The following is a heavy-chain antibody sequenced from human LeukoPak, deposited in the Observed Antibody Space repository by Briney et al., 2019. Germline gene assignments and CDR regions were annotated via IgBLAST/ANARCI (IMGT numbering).Heavy chain of an antibody. V-gene: IGHV3-30*02. D-gene: IGHD3-10*01. CDR1: GFTFSNYG. CDR3: ARETKRFGELLGGWQYYFDY. J-gene: IGHJ4*02. CDR2: IRYDGSNK. Sequence: PGGSLRLSCAASGFTFSNYGMHWVRQAPGKGLEWVAFIRYDGSNKYYADSVKGRFTISRDNSKNTLYLQMNNLRTEDTAVYYCARETKRFGELLGGWQYYFDYWGQGTLVTVSS.